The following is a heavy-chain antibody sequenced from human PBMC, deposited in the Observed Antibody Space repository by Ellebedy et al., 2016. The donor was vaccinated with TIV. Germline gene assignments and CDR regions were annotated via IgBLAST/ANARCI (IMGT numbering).Heavy chain of an antibody. J-gene: IGHJ4*02. CDR1: GYTFTHYG. CDR2: VSTHNGNT. V-gene: IGHV1-18*04. Sequence: ASVKVSCKASGYTFTHYGISWVRQAPGQGLEWMGWVSTHNGNTNYAQKLQARVTMTTDTSTSTAYMELTSLRSDDTAVYYCARDRIVGAMAIPHFDYWGQGTLVTVSS. CDR3: ARDRIVGAMAIPHFDY. D-gene: IGHD1-26*01.